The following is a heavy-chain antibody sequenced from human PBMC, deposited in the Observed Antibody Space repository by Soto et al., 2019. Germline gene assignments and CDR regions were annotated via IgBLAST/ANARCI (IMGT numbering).Heavy chain of an antibody. V-gene: IGHV4-31*03. D-gene: IGHD1-1*01. CDR3: ARAVGTGTTPNLYYYYYGMDV. CDR2: IYYSGST. CDR1: GGSISSGGYY. J-gene: IGHJ6*02. Sequence: QVQLQESGPGLVKPSQTLSLTCTVSGGSISSGGYYWSWIRQHPGKGLEWIGYIYYSGSTYYNPSLKSRVTISVDTSKNQFSLKLSSVTAADTAVYYCARAVGTGTTPNLYYYYYGMDVWGQGTTFTVSS.